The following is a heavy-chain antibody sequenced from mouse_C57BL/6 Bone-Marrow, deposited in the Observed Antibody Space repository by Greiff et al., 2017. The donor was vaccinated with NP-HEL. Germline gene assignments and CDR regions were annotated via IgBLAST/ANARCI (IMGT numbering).Heavy chain of an antibody. CDR3: ARAPYYYGSSDEFDY. CDR2: IYPSSGNT. J-gene: IGHJ3*01. V-gene: IGHV1-81*01. CDR1: GYTFTSYG. Sequence: VQLQQSGAELARPGASVKLSCKASGYTFTSYGIRWVKQRPGQGLAWIGVIYPSSGNTYYNEKFKGKATLTADTSSSTAYMELRSLTSGDSAVFDCARAPYYYGSSDEFDYWGQGTLVTGSA. D-gene: IGHD1-1*01.